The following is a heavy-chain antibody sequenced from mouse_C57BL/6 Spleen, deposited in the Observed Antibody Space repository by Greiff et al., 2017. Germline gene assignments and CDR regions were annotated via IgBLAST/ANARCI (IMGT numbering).Heavy chain of an antibody. D-gene: IGHD1-1*01. V-gene: IGHV1-7*01. CDR2: INPSSGYT. CDR1: GYTFTSYW. CDR3: ARDTTVPNY. Sequence: QVHVKQSGAELAKPGASVKLSCKASGYTFTSYWMHWVKQRPGQGLEWIGYINPSSGYTKYNQKFKDKATLTADKSSSTAYMQLSSLTYEDSAVXYCARDTTVPNYWGQGTTLTVSS. J-gene: IGHJ2*01.